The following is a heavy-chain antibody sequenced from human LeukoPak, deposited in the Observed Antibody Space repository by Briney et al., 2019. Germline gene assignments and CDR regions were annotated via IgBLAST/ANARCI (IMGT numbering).Heavy chain of an antibody. Sequence: GGSLRLSCAASGFTFSSYGMHWVRQAPGKXLEWVAVISYDGSNKYYADSVKGRFTISRDDSMNTLYLQMNSLRDEDTAVYYCAQAWRWLQLNYWGQGTLVTVSS. CDR3: AQAWRWLQLNY. V-gene: IGHV3-30*03. J-gene: IGHJ4*02. CDR2: ISYDGSNK. CDR1: GFTFSSYG. D-gene: IGHD5-24*01.